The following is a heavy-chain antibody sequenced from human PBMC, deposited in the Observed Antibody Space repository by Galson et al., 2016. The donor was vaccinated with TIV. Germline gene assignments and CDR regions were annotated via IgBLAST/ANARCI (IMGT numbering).Heavy chain of an antibody. CDR1: GCTFNNFG. V-gene: IGHV1-69*13. D-gene: IGHD6-13*01. Sequence: SVKVSCKASGCTFNNFGVSWVRQAPGQGPEWMGGIVPIYRSPKYARRFQGRVTITADESTSTVSVELTSLTADDTATYYCARPSDSSWYFDLWGRGTQVIVSS. CDR3: ARPSDSSWYFDL. J-gene: IGHJ2*01. CDR2: IVPIYRSP.